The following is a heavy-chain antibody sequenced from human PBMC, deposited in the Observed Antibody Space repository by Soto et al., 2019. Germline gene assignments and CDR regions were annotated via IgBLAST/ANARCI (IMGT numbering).Heavy chain of an antibody. J-gene: IGHJ6*02. Sequence: QVQLQQWGAGLLKPSETLSLTCAVYGGSFSDYYWSWIRQPPGKGLEWIGEIDHTGSTNYNPSLKRRVTISLDTSNNPFSLKLSSLTAADTAVYYCARVRPRYGVDVWGQGTTLTVSS. CDR1: GGSFSDYY. V-gene: IGHV4-34*01. CDR2: IDHTGST. CDR3: ARVRPRYGVDV.